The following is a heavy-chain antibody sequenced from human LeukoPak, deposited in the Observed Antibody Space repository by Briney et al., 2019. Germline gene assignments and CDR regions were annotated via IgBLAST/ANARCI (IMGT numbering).Heavy chain of an antibody. Sequence: GGSLRLSCAASGFTFSSYWMSWARQAPGKGLEWVANIKEDGSEKYYVDSVKGRFTISRDNAKNSLYLQMNSLRAEDTAVYYCARRDGGHYDILTGYYLYYYYMDVWGKGTTVTVSS. CDR2: IKEDGSEK. D-gene: IGHD3-9*01. J-gene: IGHJ6*03. CDR1: GFTFSSYW. CDR3: ARRDGGHYDILTGYYLYYYYMDV. V-gene: IGHV3-7*01.